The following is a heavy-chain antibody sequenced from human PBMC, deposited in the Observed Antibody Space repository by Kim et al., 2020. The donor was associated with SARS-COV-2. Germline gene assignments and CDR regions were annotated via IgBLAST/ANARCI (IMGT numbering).Heavy chain of an antibody. J-gene: IGHJ6*02. CDR2: IKQDGSEK. CDR3: AREGSGSYQPYYYGMDV. CDR1: GFTFSSYW. V-gene: IGHV3-7*03. D-gene: IGHD3-10*01. Sequence: GGSLRLSCAASGFTFSSYWMSWVRQAPGKGLEWVANIKQDGSEKYYVDSVKGRFTISRDNAKNSLYLQMNSLRAEDTAVYYCAREGSGSYQPYYYGMDVWGQGTTVTVSS.